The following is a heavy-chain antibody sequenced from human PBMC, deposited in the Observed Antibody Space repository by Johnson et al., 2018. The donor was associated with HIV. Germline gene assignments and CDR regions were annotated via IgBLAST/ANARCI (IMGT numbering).Heavy chain of an antibody. CDR1: GFTFSNYG. D-gene: IGHD3-3*01. CDR3: ARQPDNFWSSDAFDI. CDR2: ISSSGSTI. Sequence: VQLVESGGGVVQPGRSLRLSCAAFGFTFSNYGVHWVRQAPGKGLEWVSYISSSGSTIYYADSVVKGRFTISRDNAKNSVFLQMNSLRVKDTAINYCARQPDNFWSSDAFDIWGQGTMVTVSS. J-gene: IGHJ3*02. V-gene: IGHV3-48*04.